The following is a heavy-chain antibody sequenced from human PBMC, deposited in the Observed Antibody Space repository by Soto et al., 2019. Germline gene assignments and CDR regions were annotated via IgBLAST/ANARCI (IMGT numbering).Heavy chain of an antibody. Sequence: QVQLVQSGAEVKKPGSSVKVSCKASGGTFNNYVINWVRQAPGQGLEWMGGIIPIFGIANYAQKFQGRVTITADKSTSTAYMELNSLRSEDTAVYYCAGRCDSTSCLAHFDYWGQGTLVTVSS. J-gene: IGHJ4*02. CDR2: IIPIFGIA. CDR3: AGRCDSTSCLAHFDY. D-gene: IGHD2-2*01. CDR1: GGTFNNYV. V-gene: IGHV1-69*17.